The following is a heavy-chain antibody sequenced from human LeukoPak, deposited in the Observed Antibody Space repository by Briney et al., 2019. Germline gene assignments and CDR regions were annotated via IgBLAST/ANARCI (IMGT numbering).Heavy chain of an antibody. J-gene: IGHJ4*02. D-gene: IGHD1-14*01. CDR1: GYTFTSDG. CDR2: ISAYNGNT. Sequence: ASVKVSCKASGYTFTSDGFNWVRQAPGHGLEWMGWISAYNGNTNYAQKFQGRVTMTTDTSTSTVYMELRSLRSDDTAVYYCASAREPVECDYWGQGTLVTVSS. CDR3: ASAREPVECDY. V-gene: IGHV1-18*01.